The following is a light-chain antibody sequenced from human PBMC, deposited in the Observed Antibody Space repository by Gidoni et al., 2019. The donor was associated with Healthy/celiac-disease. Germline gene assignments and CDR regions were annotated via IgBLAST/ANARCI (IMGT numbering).Light chain of an antibody. CDR1: QSVSSSY. CDR3: QQYASGPWT. Sequence: EIALTQSPGTLSLSPGERATLSSRASQSVSSSYLTWYQQKPGQAPRLLIYGASSRATGIPDRFSGSGSGTDFTLTISRLEPEDFAVYYCQQYASGPWTFGQGTKVEIK. CDR2: GAS. J-gene: IGKJ1*01. V-gene: IGKV3-20*01.